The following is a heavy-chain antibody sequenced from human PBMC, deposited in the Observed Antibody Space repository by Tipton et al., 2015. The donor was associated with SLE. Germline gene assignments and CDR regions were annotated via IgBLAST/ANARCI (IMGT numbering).Heavy chain of an antibody. J-gene: IGHJ4*02. CDR3: ARDRDGYSYGPFDY. CDR1: GGSISSHY. D-gene: IGHD5-18*01. CDR2: IYYSGST. Sequence: TLSLTCTVSGGSISSHYWSWIRQPPGKGLEWIGYIYYSGSTNYNPSLKSRVTISVDTSKNQFSLKLSSVTAAVTAVYYCARDRDGYSYGPFDYWGQGTLVTASS. V-gene: IGHV4-59*11.